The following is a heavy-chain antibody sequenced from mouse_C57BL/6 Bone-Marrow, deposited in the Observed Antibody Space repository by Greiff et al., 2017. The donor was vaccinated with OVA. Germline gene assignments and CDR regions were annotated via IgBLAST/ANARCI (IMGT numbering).Heavy chain of an antibody. J-gene: IGHJ3*01. V-gene: IGHV3-6*01. Sequence: VQLKESGPGLVKPSQSLSLTCSVTGYSITSGYYWNWIRQFPGNKLEWMGYISYDGSNNYNPSLKNRISITRDTSKNQFFLKLNSVTTEDTATYDCARGVGLAWFAYWGQGTLVTVSA. CDR1: GYSITSGYY. CDR3: ARGVGLAWFAY. CDR2: ISYDGSN.